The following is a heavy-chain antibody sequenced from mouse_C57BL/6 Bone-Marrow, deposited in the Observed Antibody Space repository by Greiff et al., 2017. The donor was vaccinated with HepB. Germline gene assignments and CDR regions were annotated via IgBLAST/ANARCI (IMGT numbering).Heavy chain of an antibody. CDR3: AKYGNYVGYAMDY. J-gene: IGHJ4*01. CDR2: ISSGSTTI. V-gene: IGHV5-17*02. CDR1: GFTLSSFG. D-gene: IGHD2-10*02. Sequence: EVKLMESGGGLVQPGGSRKLSCAVSGFTLSSFGIHWVRQAPEKGLEWVAYISSGSTTIDYADTVKGRFTISKDNPRNTLLLQMTSLRSEDTAMYYCAKYGNYVGYAMDYWGQGTSVTVSS.